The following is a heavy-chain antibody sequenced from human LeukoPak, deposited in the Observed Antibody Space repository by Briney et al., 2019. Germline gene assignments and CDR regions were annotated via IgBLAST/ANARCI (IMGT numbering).Heavy chain of an antibody. Sequence: PGGSLRLSCAASGFTFSSYGMHWVRQAPGKGLEWVAFIRYDGSNKYYADSVKGRFTISRDNSKNTLYLQMNSLRAEDTAVYYCAKDRGTVRGGYYFDYWGQGTLVTVSS. CDR3: AKDRGTVRGGYYFDY. CDR2: IRYDGSNK. D-gene: IGHD1-26*01. CDR1: GFTFSSYG. V-gene: IGHV3-30*02. J-gene: IGHJ4*02.